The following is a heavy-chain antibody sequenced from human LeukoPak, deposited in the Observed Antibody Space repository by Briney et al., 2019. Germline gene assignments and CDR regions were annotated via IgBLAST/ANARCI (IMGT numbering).Heavy chain of an antibody. CDR3: ARGIGT. CDR2: IYYNGIS. CDR1: GGSISGYY. V-gene: IGHV4-59*01. Sequence: ASETLSLTCTVSGGSISGYYWSWIRQPPGKGLEWIAYIYYNGISNYNPSLKSRVIISVDSSKNQFSLKLTSVTAADTAVYYCARGIGTWGQGTLVTVSS. D-gene: IGHD6-13*01. J-gene: IGHJ4*02.